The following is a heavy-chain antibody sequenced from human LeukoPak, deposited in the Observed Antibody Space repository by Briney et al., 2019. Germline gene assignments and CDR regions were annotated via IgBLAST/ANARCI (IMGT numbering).Heavy chain of an antibody. CDR1: GLTFSSYG. D-gene: IGHD3-22*01. Sequence: GRSLRLSCAASGLTFSSYGMHWVRQAPGKGLEWVADISYDGSNKYYADSVKGRFTISRDNSKNTLYLQMNSLRAEDTAVYYCAKDRSDYYDSSGPEWFDTWGQGTLVTVSS. J-gene: IGHJ5*02. CDR2: ISYDGSNK. CDR3: AKDRSDYYDSSGPEWFDT. V-gene: IGHV3-30*18.